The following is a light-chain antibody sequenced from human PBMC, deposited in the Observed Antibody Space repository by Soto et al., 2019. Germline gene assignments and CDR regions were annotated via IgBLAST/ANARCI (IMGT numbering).Light chain of an antibody. CDR2: HAF. CDR1: QSVGNNF. J-gene: IGKJ4*01. CDR3: HQYATAPLT. V-gene: IGKV3-20*01. Sequence: EIVLTQSPGTLSLSPGERAALSCRASQSVGNNFLGWYQQKPGQPPRLLIYHAFNRATGIPDRFSGTASGTDFTLIITRLEPEDFAVYFCHQYATAPLTFGGGTKVEIK.